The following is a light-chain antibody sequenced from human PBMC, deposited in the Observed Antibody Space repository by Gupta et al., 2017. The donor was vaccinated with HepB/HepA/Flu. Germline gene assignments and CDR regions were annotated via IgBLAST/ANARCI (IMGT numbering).Light chain of an antibody. CDR2: HVT. V-gene: IGLV2-14*03. CDR3: STQTMGSTFFV. J-gene: IGLJ1*01. CDR1: GSDVGGYSF. Sequence: QSALTQHASVPGSPCPPITIACTGTGSDVGGYSFVSWYQQHPGRAPKLLIYHVTPRRSGVADRFSGAKCGSTASLTMPRLRAEEESDYYSSTQTMGSTFFVFGPGTKATVL.